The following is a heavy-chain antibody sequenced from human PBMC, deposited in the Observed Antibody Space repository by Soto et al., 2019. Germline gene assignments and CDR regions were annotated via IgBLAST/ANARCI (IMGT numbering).Heavy chain of an antibody. Sequence: GGPLRLSCAASGFTFSDYGMSWVRQAPGKGLEWLSGVSGSGNSGTGDRTYYADSVKGRFTISRDKAKNTLYLQMTSLRAEDTAVYYCANDEKAVIADYFDCWGQGTLAPVSS. J-gene: IGHJ4*02. CDR1: GFTFSDYG. D-gene: IGHD4-4*01. CDR2: VSGSGNSGTGDRT. V-gene: IGHV3-23*01. CDR3: ANDEKAVIADYFDC.